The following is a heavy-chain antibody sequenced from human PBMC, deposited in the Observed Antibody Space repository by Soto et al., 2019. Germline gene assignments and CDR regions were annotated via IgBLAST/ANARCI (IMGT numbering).Heavy chain of an antibody. J-gene: IGHJ6*02. CDR2: IIPILGIA. Sequence: QVQLVQSGAEVKKPGSSVKVSCKASGGTFSSYIISWVRQAPGQGLEWMGRIIPILGIANYAQKFQGRVTXTXNKSTSTAYMELSSLRSEDTAVYYCANKDYDSSEYYYYGMDVWGQGTTVTVSS. D-gene: IGHD3-22*01. CDR1: GGTFSSYI. V-gene: IGHV1-69*02. CDR3: ANKDYDSSEYYYYGMDV.